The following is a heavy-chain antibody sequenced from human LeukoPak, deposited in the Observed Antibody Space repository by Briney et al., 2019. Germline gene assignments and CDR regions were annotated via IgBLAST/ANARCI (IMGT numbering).Heavy chain of an antibody. Sequence: PGGSLRLSCAASGFTFSSYAMHWVRQAPGKGLEWVAVISYDGSNKYYADSVKGRFTISRDNSKNTLYLQMNSLRAEDTAVYYCAKDFGKLVNYYYMDVWGKGTTVTVSS. J-gene: IGHJ6*03. V-gene: IGHV3-30*04. D-gene: IGHD6-13*01. CDR1: GFTFSSYA. CDR2: ISYDGSNK. CDR3: AKDFGKLVNYYYMDV.